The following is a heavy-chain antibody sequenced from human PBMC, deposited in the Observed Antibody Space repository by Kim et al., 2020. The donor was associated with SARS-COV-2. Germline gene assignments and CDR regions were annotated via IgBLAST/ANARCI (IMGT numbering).Heavy chain of an antibody. V-gene: IGHV3-30*04. J-gene: IGHJ5*02. CDR1: GFTFSSYA. Sequence: GGSLRLSCAASGFTFSSYAMHWVRQAPGKGLEWVAVISYDGSNKYYADSVMGRFTIFRDNSKNTLYLQMNSLRAEDTAVNYCSRDGGGWFDPWGEGTLV. CDR2: ISYDGSNK. CDR3: SRDGGGWFDP. D-gene: IGHD3-16*01.